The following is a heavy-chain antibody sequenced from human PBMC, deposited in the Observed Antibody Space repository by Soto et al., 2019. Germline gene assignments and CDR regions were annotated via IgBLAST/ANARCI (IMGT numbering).Heavy chain of an antibody. V-gene: IGHV1-69*13. Sequence: ASVKVSCKASGGTFSSYAISWVRQAPGQGLEWMGGIIPIFGTANYAQKFQGRVTITADESTSTAYMELSSLRSEDTAVYYCARGPFKEVVTTHFDYWGQGTLVTVSS. D-gene: IGHD2-21*02. CDR3: ARGPFKEVVTTHFDY. CDR2: IIPIFGTA. J-gene: IGHJ4*02. CDR1: GGTFSSYA.